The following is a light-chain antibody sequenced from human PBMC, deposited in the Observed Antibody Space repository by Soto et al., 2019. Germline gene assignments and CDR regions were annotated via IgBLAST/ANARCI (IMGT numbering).Light chain of an antibody. Sequence: QSVLTQPASVSGSPGQSISISCTGTTSDVGRYNYVSWYQQHPGKAPKLMIYDVSYRPSWVSNRFSGSKSGITVSLTISGLQAEDEADYYCNSFTTSSTYVFGTGTKITVL. J-gene: IGLJ1*01. V-gene: IGLV2-14*03. CDR1: TSDVGRYNY. CDR3: NSFTTSSTYV. CDR2: DVS.